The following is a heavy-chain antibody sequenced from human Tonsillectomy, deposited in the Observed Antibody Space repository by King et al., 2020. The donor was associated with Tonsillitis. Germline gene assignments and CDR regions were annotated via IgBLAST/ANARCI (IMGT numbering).Heavy chain of an antibody. Sequence: VQLVESGGGLVQPGGSLRLSCAASGFNVSTNYMSWVRQAPGKGLEWVSVIFSGGSTYFADSVKGRFTLSRDSSKNTLFLQMNSLRVADTAVYYCARGGGSWAHYYYYMDVWGIGTTVTVSS. CDR3: ARGGGSWAHYYYYMDV. V-gene: IGHV3-66*01. J-gene: IGHJ6*03. D-gene: IGHD6-13*01. CDR2: IFSGGST. CDR1: GFNVSTNY.